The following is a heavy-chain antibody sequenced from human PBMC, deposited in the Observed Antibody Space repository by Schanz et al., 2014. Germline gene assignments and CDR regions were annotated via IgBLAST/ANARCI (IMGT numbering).Heavy chain of an antibody. D-gene: IGHD3-3*01. Sequence: VQLVESGGGVVQPGRSLRLSCVASGFTFSSYDVFWVRQAPGKGLEWVANIKEDGSVKDYVDSVKGRFTISRDNAKNSLYLQMTSLRAEDTAVYYCVRDSFFAFDYWGQGTLXAVSS. CDR3: VRDSFFAFDY. CDR1: GFTFSSYD. J-gene: IGHJ4*02. V-gene: IGHV3-7*01. CDR2: IKEDGSVK.